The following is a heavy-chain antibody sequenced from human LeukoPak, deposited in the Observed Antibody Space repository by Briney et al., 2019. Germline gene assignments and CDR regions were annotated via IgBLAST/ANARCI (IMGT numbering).Heavy chain of an antibody. V-gene: IGHV3-33*06. D-gene: IGHD2-21*01. J-gene: IGHJ3*02. CDR2: IWYDGSNK. CDR3: AKESAIHAFDI. Sequence: PGRSLRLSCAASGFTFSSYGMHWVRQAPGKGLEWVAVIWYDGSNKYYADSVKGRFTISRDNSKNTLYLQMNSLRAEDTAVYYCAKESAIHAFDIWGQGTMVTVS. CDR1: GFTFSSYG.